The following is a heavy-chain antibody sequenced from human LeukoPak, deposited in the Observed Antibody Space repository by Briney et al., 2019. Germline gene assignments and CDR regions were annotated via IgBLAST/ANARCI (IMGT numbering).Heavy chain of an antibody. CDR2: ICGSGGST. CDR3: AKGSQHTQGHWFDP. Sequence: GGSLRLSCAASGFTFSSYAMSWVRQAPGKGLEWVSAICGSGGSTYYADSVKGRFTISRDNSKNTLYLQMNSLRAEDTAVYYCAKGSQHTQGHWFDPWGQGTLVTVSS. CDR1: GFTFSSYA. V-gene: IGHV3-23*01. D-gene: IGHD2-21*01. J-gene: IGHJ5*02.